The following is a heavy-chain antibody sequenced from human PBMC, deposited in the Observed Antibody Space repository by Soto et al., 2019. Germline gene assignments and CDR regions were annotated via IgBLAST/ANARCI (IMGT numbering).Heavy chain of an antibody. D-gene: IGHD1-26*01. Sequence: GGSLRLSCAASGFTFSSYWMHWVRQAPGKGLVWVSRINSDGSSTSYADSVKGRFTISRDNAKNTLYLQMNSLRAEDTAVYYCAREVGTQSNWFDPWGQGTLVTVSS. CDR2: INSDGSST. V-gene: IGHV3-74*01. CDR1: GFTFSSYW. J-gene: IGHJ5*01. CDR3: AREVGTQSNWFDP.